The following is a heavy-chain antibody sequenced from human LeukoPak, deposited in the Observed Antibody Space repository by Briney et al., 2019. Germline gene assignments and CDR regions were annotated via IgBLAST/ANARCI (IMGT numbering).Heavy chain of an antibody. CDR3: ARATYYYGSGSYYPQDDAFDI. D-gene: IGHD3-10*01. CDR2: IIPILGIA. CDR1: GGTFSSCA. V-gene: IGHV1-69*04. Sequence: SVKVSCKASGGTFSSCAISWVRQAPGQGLEWMGRIIPILGIANYAQKFQGRVTITADKSTSTAYMELSSLRSEDTAVYYCARATYYYGSGSYYPQDDAFDIWGQGTMVTVSS. J-gene: IGHJ3*02.